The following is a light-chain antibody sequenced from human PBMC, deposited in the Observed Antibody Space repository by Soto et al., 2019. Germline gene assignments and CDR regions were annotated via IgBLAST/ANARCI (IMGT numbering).Light chain of an antibody. V-gene: IGKV3-20*01. CDR1: QSVNSY. CDR3: QQYGDSPVT. J-gene: IGKJ1*01. CDR2: DAS. Sequence: EIVMTQSPGTLSLSPGERATLSCRASQSVNSYLAWYQQKPGQAPRLLISDASDRDTGIPDRFSGSGSGTDFTLTISRLVPEDFAVYYCQQYGDSPVTFGQGTKVDIK.